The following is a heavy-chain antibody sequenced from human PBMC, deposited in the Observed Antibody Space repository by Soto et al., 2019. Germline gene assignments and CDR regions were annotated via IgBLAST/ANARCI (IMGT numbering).Heavy chain of an antibody. J-gene: IGHJ4*02. CDR2: ISYDGSNK. V-gene: IGHV3-30*18. CDR1: GFTFSSYG. D-gene: IGHD3-9*01. CDR3: AKDTYYDILTGYFPFDY. Sequence: SGGSLRLSCAASGFTFSSYGMHWVRQAPGKGLEWVAVISYDGSNKYYADSVKGRFTISRDNSKNTLYLQMNSLRAEDTAVYYCAKDTYYDILTGYFPFDYWGQGTLVTVSS.